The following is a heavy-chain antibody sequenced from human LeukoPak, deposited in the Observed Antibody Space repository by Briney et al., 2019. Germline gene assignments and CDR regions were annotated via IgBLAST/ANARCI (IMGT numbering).Heavy chain of an antibody. J-gene: IGHJ4*02. V-gene: IGHV3-30-3*01. CDR3: ATGSCSGAGCNYGTPLDY. Sequence: PGGSLRLSCAASGFTFSSYAMHWVRQAPGKGLEWVAVISYDGSNKYYADSEKGRFTISRDNSKNTLYLQMNSLRAEDTAVYYCATGSCSGAGCNYGTPLDYWGQGTLLTVSS. D-gene: IGHD2-15*01. CDR1: GFTFSSYA. CDR2: ISYDGSNK.